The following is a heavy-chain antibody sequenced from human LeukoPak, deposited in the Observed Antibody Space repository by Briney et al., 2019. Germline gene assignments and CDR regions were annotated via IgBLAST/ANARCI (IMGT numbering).Heavy chain of an antibody. CDR2: LYSGGTT. V-gene: IGHV3-66*01. J-gene: IGHJ3*01. CDR1: GFTVSGNF. CDR3: SRGLLRAFDL. Sequence: GGSLRLSCAASGFTVSGNFMSWVRRAPGKGPEWIPVLYSGGTTYYANSVKGRFTISRDNSKNTLYLQMNGLRAEDTAVYYCSRGLLRAFDLWGQGTMVTVSS.